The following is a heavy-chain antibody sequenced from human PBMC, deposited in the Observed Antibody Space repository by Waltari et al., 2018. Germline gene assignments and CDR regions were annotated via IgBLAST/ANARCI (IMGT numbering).Heavy chain of an antibody. D-gene: IGHD3-10*01. CDR1: GYSFTSYW. V-gene: IGHV5-51*01. CDR2: SHPGDPDT. CDR3: ARRSITMVRGVMVSWFDP. Sequence: EVQLVQSGAEVKKPGESLKISCKGSGYSFTSYWIGWVRQMPGKGLEWMGFSHPGDPDTRDSPSFQGQVTISADKSISTAYLQWSSLKASDTAMYYCARRSITMVRGVMVSWFDPWGQGTLVTVSS. J-gene: IGHJ5*02.